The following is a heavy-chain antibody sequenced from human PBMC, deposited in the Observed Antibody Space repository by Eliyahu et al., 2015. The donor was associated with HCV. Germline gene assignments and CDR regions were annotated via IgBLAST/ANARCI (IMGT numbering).Heavy chain of an antibody. Sequence: EVQLVESGGGLVKPGGSLXLSCAASGFSFSTYSMNWVRQAPGKGLEGVSCISSTGTYIYYADSVKGRFTISRDNAKNSLYLQMSSLRAEDTAVYYCAKWGTAVTDPFDYWGQGTLITVSS. V-gene: IGHV3-21*01. CDR3: AKWGTAVTDPFDY. CDR2: ISSTGTYI. CDR1: GFSFSTYS. J-gene: IGHJ4*02. D-gene: IGHD6-19*01.